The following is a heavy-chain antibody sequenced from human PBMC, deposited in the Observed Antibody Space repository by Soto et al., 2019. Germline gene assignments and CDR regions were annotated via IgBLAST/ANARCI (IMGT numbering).Heavy chain of an antibody. Sequence: QVQLVQSGAEVKKPGSSVKVSCKASGGTFSSYASSWVRQAPGQGLEWVGGIIPIFGTANYAQKFQGRVTITADKSTSTAYMELSSMRSEDTAVYYCARDMRLVGGWFNWFDPWGQGTLVTVSS. CDR3: ARDMRLVGGWFNWFDP. D-gene: IGHD6-19*01. V-gene: IGHV1-69*06. CDR2: IIPIFGTA. CDR1: GGTFSSYA. J-gene: IGHJ5*02.